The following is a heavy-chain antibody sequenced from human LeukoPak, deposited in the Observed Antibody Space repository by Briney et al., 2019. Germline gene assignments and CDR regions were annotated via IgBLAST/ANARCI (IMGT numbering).Heavy chain of an antibody. Sequence: ASVKVSCKASGGTFSSYAISWVRQAPGQGLEWMGGIIPIFGTANYAQKFQGRVTITADESTSIAYMELSSLRSEDTAVYYCARAERNGQQLYYFDYWGQGTLVTVSS. V-gene: IGHV1-69*13. CDR2: IIPIFGTA. D-gene: IGHD6-13*01. CDR1: GGTFSSYA. J-gene: IGHJ4*02. CDR3: ARAERNGQQLYYFDY.